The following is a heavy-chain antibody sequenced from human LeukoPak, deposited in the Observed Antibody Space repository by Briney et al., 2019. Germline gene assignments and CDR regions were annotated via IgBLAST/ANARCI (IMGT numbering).Heavy chain of an antibody. D-gene: IGHD3-3*01. CDR1: GDSISSYY. Sequence: SETLSLTCTVSGDSISSYYWSWIRQPPGKGLEWIGYIYHTGSTNYNPSLKSRVTMSIDTSKNQFSLKLNSVTAADTAVYYCARGGAIFGVAYLFDSWGQGTLVTVSS. CDR2: IYHTGST. J-gene: IGHJ4*02. V-gene: IGHV4-59*01. CDR3: ARGGAIFGVAYLFDS.